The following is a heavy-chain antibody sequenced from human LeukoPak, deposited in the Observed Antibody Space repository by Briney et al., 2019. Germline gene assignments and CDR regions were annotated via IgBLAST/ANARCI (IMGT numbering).Heavy chain of an antibody. CDR2: ISSSSSYI. Sequence: PGGSLRHSCAASGFTFSSYWMHWVRQAPGKGLVWVSSISSSSSYIYYADSVKGRFTISRDNAKNSLYLQMNSLRAEDTAVYYCARDGGSYYLSYYFDYWGQGTLVTVSS. CDR1: GFTFSSYW. V-gene: IGHV3-21*01. CDR3: ARDGGSYYLSYYFDY. D-gene: IGHD1-26*01. J-gene: IGHJ4*02.